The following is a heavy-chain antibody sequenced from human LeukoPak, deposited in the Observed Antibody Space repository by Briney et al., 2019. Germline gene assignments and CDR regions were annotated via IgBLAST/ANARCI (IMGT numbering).Heavy chain of an antibody. CDR2: ISSSSTI. J-gene: IGHJ4*02. V-gene: IGHV3-69-1*01. D-gene: IGHD1-26*01. CDR1: GFTFSSYN. CDR3: ARGGGSYDY. Sequence: GGSLRLSCAASGFTFSSYNMNWVRQAPGKGLEWVSSISSSSTIYYADSVKGRFTISRDNAKNSLYLQMNSLRAEDTAVYYCARGGGSYDYWGQGTLVTVSS.